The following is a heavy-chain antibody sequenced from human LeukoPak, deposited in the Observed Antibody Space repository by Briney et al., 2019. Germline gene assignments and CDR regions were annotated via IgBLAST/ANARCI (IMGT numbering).Heavy chain of an antibody. CDR1: GFPFDDYG. CDR3: ARDPFNYGDYAGGY. CDR2: INWNGGST. V-gene: IGHV3-20*04. Sequence: GGSLRLSCAASGFPFDDYGMTWVRQAPGKGLEWVSGINWNGGSTGYADSVKGRFTISRDNAKNSLYLQMNSLRAEDTAVYYCARDPFNYGDYAGGYWGQGTLVTVSS. J-gene: IGHJ4*02. D-gene: IGHD4-17*01.